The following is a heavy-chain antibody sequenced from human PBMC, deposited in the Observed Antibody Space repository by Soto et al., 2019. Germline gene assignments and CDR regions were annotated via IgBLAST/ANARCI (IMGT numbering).Heavy chain of an antibody. CDR3: AKEDTSSGSLDY. V-gene: IGHV3-23*01. CDR2: ISDSGATT. CDR1: GFPFGENA. D-gene: IGHD6-19*01. J-gene: IGHJ4*02. Sequence: LRLSCAASGFPFGENAMSWVRQAPGKGLEWVSGISDSGATTYYADSVRGRFTISRDNSKNTLYLQMKSLRAEDSASYYCAKEDTSSGSLDYWGQGALVTVSS.